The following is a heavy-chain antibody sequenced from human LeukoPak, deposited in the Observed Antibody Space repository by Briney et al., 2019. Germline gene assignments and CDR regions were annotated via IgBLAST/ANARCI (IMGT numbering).Heavy chain of an antibody. CDR1: GFTFSSYA. Sequence: TGGSLRLSCAASGFTFSSYAMSWVRQSPGKGLEWIGTIYNSGSTYSNPSLQSRITIAIDTSRDQFSLKLSSVTAADTAVYYCARHRERLYGDYFDFWGHGTLVTVAS. D-gene: IGHD3-16*01. CDR2: IYNSGST. CDR3: ARHRERLYGDYFDF. J-gene: IGHJ4*01. V-gene: IGHV4-39*01.